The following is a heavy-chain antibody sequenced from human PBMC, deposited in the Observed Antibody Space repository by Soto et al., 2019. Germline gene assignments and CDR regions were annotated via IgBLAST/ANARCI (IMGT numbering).Heavy chain of an antibody. CDR1: GGSISSYY. D-gene: IGHD3-3*01. J-gene: IGHJ2*01. Sequence: PSETLSLTCTVSGGSISSYYWIWIRQPPGKGLEWIGYIYYSGSTNYNPSLKSRVTISVDTSKNQFSLKLSSVTAADTAVYYCAREIRSGYYKYWYFDLWGRGTLVTVSS. CDR2: IYYSGST. V-gene: IGHV4-59*01. CDR3: AREIRSGYYKYWYFDL.